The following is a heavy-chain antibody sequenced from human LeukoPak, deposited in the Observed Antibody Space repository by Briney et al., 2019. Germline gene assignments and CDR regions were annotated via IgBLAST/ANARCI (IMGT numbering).Heavy chain of an antibody. CDR1: GGSISSGGYS. D-gene: IGHD3-22*01. Sequence: PQTLSLTCAVSGGSISSGGYSWSWIRQPPGKGLEWIGYIYHSGSTYYNPSLKSRVTISVDRSKNQFSLKLSSVTAADTAVYYCARETYYDSSGYYDYWGQGTLVTVSS. CDR3: ARETYYDSSGYYDY. CDR2: IYHSGST. J-gene: IGHJ4*02. V-gene: IGHV4-30-2*01.